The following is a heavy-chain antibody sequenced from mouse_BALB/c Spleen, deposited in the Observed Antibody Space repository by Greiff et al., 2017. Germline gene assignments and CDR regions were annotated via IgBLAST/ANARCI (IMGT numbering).Heavy chain of an antibody. V-gene: IGHV14-3*02. D-gene: IGHD1-1*01. J-gene: IGHJ4*01. CDR2: IDPANGNT. CDR3: ARSDYYGSSYKTYAMDY. Sequence: VQLQQSGAELVKPGASVKLSCTASGFNIKDTYMHWVKQRPEQGLEWIGRIDPANGNTKYDPKFQGKATITADTSSNTAYLQLSSLTSEDTAVYYCARSDYYGSSYKTYAMDYWGQGTSVTVSS. CDR1: GFNIKDTY.